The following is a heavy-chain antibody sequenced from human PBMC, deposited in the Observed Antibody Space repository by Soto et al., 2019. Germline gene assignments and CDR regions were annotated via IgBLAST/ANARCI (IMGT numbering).Heavy chain of an antibody. Sequence: SLTCAVSGYSISSGYYWGWIRQPPGKGLEWIGSIYHSGSTYYNPSLKSRVTISVDTSKNQFSLKLSSVTAADTAVYYCARDPTYYYDSSGYLHNWFDPWGQGTLVTVSS. J-gene: IGHJ5*02. D-gene: IGHD3-22*01. CDR2: IYHSGST. CDR3: ARDPTYYYDSSGYLHNWFDP. V-gene: IGHV4-38-2*02. CDR1: GYSISSGYY.